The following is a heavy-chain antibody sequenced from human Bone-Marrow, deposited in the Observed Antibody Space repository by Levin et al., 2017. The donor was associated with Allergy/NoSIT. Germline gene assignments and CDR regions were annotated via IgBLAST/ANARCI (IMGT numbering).Heavy chain of an antibody. J-gene: IGHJ1*01. V-gene: IGHV4-59*01. Sequence: SETLSLTCTFSTDSIDTYYWGWIRQSPGKGLEWIGNIYYRGTTNYNPSLKSRVTMSVDTSKNQFSLRLTALTAADTAVYFCAGAGLGSRLEYFQDWGQGTLVTVSS. CDR1: TDSIDTYY. D-gene: IGHD3/OR15-3a*01. CDR3: AGAGLGSRLEYFQD. CDR2: IYYRGTT.